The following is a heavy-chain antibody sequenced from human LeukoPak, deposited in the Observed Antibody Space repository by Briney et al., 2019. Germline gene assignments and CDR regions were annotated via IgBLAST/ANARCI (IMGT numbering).Heavy chain of an antibody. J-gene: IGHJ4*02. D-gene: IGHD3-10*01. CDR2: IYYSGST. Sequence: PSETLSLTCTVSGGSISSSSYYWGWIRQPPGKGLEWIGSIYYSGSTYYNPSLKSRVTISVDTSKNQFSLKLSSVTAADTAVYYCARFRSGGDWGQGTLVTVSS. CDR1: GGSISSSSYY. V-gene: IGHV4-39*07. CDR3: ARFRSGGD.